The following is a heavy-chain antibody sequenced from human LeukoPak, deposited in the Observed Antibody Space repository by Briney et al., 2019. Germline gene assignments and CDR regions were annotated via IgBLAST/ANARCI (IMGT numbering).Heavy chain of an antibody. CDR3: ARDEAKGIAAAGTKFDY. CDR2: IYTSGST. CDR1: GGSISSYY. V-gene: IGHV4-4*07. Sequence: SETMSLTCTVSGGSISSYYWSWIRQPAGKGLEWIGRIYTSGSTNYNPSLKSRVTMSVDTSKNQFSLKLSSVTAADTAVYYCARDEAKGIAAAGTKFDYWGQGTLVTVSS. D-gene: IGHD6-13*01. J-gene: IGHJ4*02.